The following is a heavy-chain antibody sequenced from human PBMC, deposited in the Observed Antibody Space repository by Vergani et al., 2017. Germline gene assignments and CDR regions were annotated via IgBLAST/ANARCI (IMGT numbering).Heavy chain of an antibody. D-gene: IGHD3-10*01. V-gene: IGHV3-21*01. CDR1: GFTFSSYS. Sequence: EVQLVESGGGLVKPGGSLRLSCAASGFTFSSYSMNWVRQAPGKGLEWVSSISSSSSYIYYADSVKGRFTISRDNAKNSLYLQMNSLRAEDKAVYYCASLWIWGNCYYYYMDVWGKGTTVTVSS. CDR2: ISSSSSYI. CDR3: ASLWIWGNCYYYYMDV. J-gene: IGHJ6*03.